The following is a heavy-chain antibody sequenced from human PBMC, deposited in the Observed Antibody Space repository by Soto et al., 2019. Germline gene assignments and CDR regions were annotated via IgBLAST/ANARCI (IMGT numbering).Heavy chain of an antibody. CDR2: ISMTGGTT. CDR1: GFTFSSYA. V-gene: IGHV3-23*01. D-gene: IGHD1-26*01. CDR3: AKKCPILRDGANCFDY. Sequence: VQLLESGGGLVQPGGSLRLSCAASGFTFSSYAMSWVRQAPGKGLEWVSAISMTGGTTYYADSVKGRFTISRDSSKNMLYLQMNSLRAEDTAIYYCAKKCPILRDGANCFDYWGQGTLVTVSS. J-gene: IGHJ4*02.